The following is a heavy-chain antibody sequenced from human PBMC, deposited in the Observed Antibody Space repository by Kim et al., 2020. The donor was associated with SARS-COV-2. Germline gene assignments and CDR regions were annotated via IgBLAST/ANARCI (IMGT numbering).Heavy chain of an antibody. CDR3: ARLRAYSYDAFDI. J-gene: IGHJ3*02. D-gene: IGHD5-18*01. V-gene: IGHV5-51*01. Sequence: PYIQGQVTISADKSISTAYLQWSSLKASDTAMYYCARLRAYSYDAFDIWGQGTMVTVSS.